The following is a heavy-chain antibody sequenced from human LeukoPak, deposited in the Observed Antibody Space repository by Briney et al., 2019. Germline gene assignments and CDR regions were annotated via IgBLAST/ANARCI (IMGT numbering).Heavy chain of an antibody. D-gene: IGHD3-10*01. CDR2: INHSGST. J-gene: IGHJ4*02. CDR1: GGSFSGYY. CDR3: ASTTYYYGSGRPKLYYFDY. Sequence: SETLSLTCAVYGGSFSGYYWSWIRQPPGKGLERIGEINHSGSTNYNPSLKSRVTISVDTSKNQFSLKLSSVTAADTAVYYCASTTYYYGSGRPKLYYFDYWGQGTLVTVSS. V-gene: IGHV4-34*01.